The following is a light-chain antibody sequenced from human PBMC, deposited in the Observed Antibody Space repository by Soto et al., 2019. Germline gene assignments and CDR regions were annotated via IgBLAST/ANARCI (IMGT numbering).Light chain of an antibody. V-gene: IGLV1-40*01. CDR2: GNT. CDR1: SSNIGAGYD. Sequence: QSVLTQPPSVSGAPGQRVTISCTGSSSNIGAGYDVHWYRQLPGTAPKLLIYGNTNRPSGVPDRFSGSKSGTSASLAITGLQAEDEADYYCHSYDSSLSGSVFGGGTKVTVL. CDR3: HSYDSSLSGSV. J-gene: IGLJ3*02.